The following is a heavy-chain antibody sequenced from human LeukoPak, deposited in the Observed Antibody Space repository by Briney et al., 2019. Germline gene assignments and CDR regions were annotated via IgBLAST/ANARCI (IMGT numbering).Heavy chain of an antibody. CDR2: ISSFSGTI. Sequence: GGSLRLSCVASGITFSSYSMNWVRQAPGKGLEWVSYISSFSGTINYADSVKGRFTISRDNAKNSLYLQMNSLRAEDTAVYYCASDTATFDYWGQGTLVTVSS. D-gene: IGHD5-18*01. CDR3: ASDTATFDY. V-gene: IGHV3-48*01. CDR1: GITFSSYS. J-gene: IGHJ4*02.